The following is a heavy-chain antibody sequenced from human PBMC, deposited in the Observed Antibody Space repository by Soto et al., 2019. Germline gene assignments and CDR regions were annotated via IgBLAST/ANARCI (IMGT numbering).Heavy chain of an antibody. V-gene: IGHV3-74*01. Sequence: GGSLRLSCAASGFTFSSYWMHWVRQAPGKGLMWVSRIHNDGSTTRYADSVKGRFTISRDNAKNTLYLQMSSLRVEDTAVYYCAKDASIAARPYFYHGMDVWGQGTTVTVSS. D-gene: IGHD6-6*01. CDR1: GFTFSSYW. J-gene: IGHJ6*02. CDR3: AKDASIAARPYFYHGMDV. CDR2: IHNDGSTT.